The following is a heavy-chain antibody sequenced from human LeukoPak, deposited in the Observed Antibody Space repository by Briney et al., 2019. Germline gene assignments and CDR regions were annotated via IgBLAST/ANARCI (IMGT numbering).Heavy chain of an antibody. J-gene: IGHJ6*03. Sequence: ASVKVSCKASGYTFTSYYMHWVRQAPGQGLEWMGIINPSGGSTSYAQKFQGRVTMTRDMSTSTVYMGLSSLRSDDTAVYYCARDGSQQLSLIYYYYYMDVWGKGTTVTISS. CDR1: GYTFTSYY. D-gene: IGHD6-13*01. CDR3: ARDGSQQLSLIYYYYYMDV. CDR2: INPSGGST. V-gene: IGHV1-46*01.